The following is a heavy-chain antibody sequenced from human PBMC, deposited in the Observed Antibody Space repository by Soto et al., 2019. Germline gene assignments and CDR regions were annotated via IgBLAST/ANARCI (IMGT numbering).Heavy chain of an antibody. Sequence: QVQLVESGGGVVQAGRSLRLSCAASGFSFSRYGMHWVRQAPGKGLEWVAEISSDGSNKNYADSVKGRFTISRDISKDTLSRQMNSPRAEDTTVYYCAKGSNVHNDNGGTLWSQGPLVTVSS. CDR1: GFSFSRYG. CDR3: AKGSNVHNDNGGTL. V-gene: IGHV3-30*18. D-gene: IGHD1-1*01. J-gene: IGHJ4*02. CDR2: ISSDGSNK.